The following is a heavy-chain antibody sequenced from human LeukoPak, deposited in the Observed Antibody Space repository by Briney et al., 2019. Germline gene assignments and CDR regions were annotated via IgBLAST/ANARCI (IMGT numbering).Heavy chain of an antibody. CDR1: GYTFTGYY. J-gene: IGHJ4*02. D-gene: IGHD3-22*01. V-gene: IGHV1-2*02. CDR3: ARAPPLYDSSGYYSATFDY. CDR2: INPNSGGT. Sequence: ASVKVSCKASGYTFTGYYMHWVRQAPGQGLEWMGWINPNSGGTNYAQKFQGRVTMTRDTSISTAYMELSRLRSDDTAVHYCARAPPLYDSSGYYSATFDYWGQGTLVTVSS.